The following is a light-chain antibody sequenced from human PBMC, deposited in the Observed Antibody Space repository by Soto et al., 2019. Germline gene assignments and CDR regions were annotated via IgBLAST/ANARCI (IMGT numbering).Light chain of an antibody. Sequence: DIQMTQSPSSLSASVGDRVTITCRASQSISSYLNWYQQKPGKAPNLLIYGASFLQSGVPSRFSGSGSGTHFTLTISSLQPEDFATYYCQHIYSIPITFGQGTRLEIK. V-gene: IGKV1-39*01. J-gene: IGKJ5*01. CDR3: QHIYSIPIT. CDR1: QSISSY. CDR2: GAS.